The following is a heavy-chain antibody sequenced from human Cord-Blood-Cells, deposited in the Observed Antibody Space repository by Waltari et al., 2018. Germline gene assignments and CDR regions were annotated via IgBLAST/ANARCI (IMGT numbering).Heavy chain of an antibody. CDR3: ARDKSSSWYGKSDYYFDY. CDR2: IWYDGSNK. V-gene: IGHV3-33*01. Sequence: QVQLVESGGGVVQPGRSLRLSCAASGFTFSSYGMHWVRQAPGKGLEWVAVIWYDGSNKYYADSVKGRFTISRDNSKNTLYLQMNSLRAEDTAVYYCARDKSSSWYGKSDYYFDYWGQGTLVTGSS. CDR1: GFTFSSYG. J-gene: IGHJ4*02. D-gene: IGHD6-13*01.